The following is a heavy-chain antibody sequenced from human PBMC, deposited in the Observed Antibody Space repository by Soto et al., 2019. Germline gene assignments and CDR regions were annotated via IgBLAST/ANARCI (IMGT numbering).Heavy chain of an antibody. V-gene: IGHV2-70*04. Sequence: SGPTLVNPTQTLTLTCTVSGFSLSGTGMRVTWIRQPPGKALEWLARIDWEDTKLYSTSLKTRLTISKDTSKNQVVLTMTNMDPADTATYYCARAFYGMDVWGQGTTVTVSS. CDR3: ARAFYGMDV. J-gene: IGHJ6*02. CDR2: IDWEDTK. CDR1: GFSLSGTGMR.